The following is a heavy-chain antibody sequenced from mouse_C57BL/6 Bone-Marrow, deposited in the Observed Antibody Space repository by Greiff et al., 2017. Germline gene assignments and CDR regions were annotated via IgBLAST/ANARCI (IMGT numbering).Heavy chain of an antibody. J-gene: IGHJ2*01. D-gene: IGHD1-1*02. CDR1: GFTFTDYY. V-gene: IGHV7-3*01. CDR3: ARNYPYFDY. CDR2: IRNKANGYTT. Sequence: EVQLVESGGGLVQPGGSLSLSCAASGFTFTDYYMSWVRQPPGKALEWLGFIRNKANGYTTEYSASVKGRFTISRDNSQSILYLQMNALRAEDSATYYCARNYPYFDYWGQGTTLTVSS.